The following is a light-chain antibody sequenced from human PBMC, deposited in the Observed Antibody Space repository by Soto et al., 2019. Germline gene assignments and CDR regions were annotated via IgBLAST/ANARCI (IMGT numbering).Light chain of an antibody. CDR2: AAS. J-gene: IGKJ4*01. Sequence: AIRMTQSPSSLSASTGDRVTITCRASQGISSYLAWYQQKPGKAPKLLIYAASTLQSGVPSRFSGSGSWTDFTLTISCLQSEDVATYYCQQYYSYPRGLGGGTKVDIK. CDR1: QGISSY. V-gene: IGKV1-8*01. CDR3: QQYYSYPRG.